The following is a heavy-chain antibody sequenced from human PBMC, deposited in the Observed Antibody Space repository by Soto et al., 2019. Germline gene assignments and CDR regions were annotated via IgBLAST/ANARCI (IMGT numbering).Heavy chain of an antibody. D-gene: IGHD3-10*01. CDR1: GFTFTSFA. CDR2: ISSSGSST. J-gene: IGHJ4*02. V-gene: IGHV3-23*01. Sequence: EVQLLESGGGLVQPGGSLRLSCAASGFTFTSFAMSWVRQAPGKGLEWVSSISSSGSSTYYADSVKGRFTISRDNSKNTLYLQMNTLRAEDTAVYYCAQKGGASKFAPDYWGQGTLVTVSS. CDR3: AQKGGASKFAPDY.